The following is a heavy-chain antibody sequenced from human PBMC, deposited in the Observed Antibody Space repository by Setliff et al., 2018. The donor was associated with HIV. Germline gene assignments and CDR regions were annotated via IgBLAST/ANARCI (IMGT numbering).Heavy chain of an antibody. Sequence: SETLSLTCIVSGDSIRDSRDYWGWIRQPPGKGLEWIGNIYYSGTTYYSPSLNSRVTISVDRSRNHFSLRLSAVTAADTAVYYCARELDNSDNSDPFDVWGQGTMVTVSS. CDR3: ARELDNSDNSDPFDV. V-gene: IGHV4-39*02. CDR2: IYYSGTT. J-gene: IGHJ3*01. D-gene: IGHD4-4*01. CDR1: GDSIRDSRDY.